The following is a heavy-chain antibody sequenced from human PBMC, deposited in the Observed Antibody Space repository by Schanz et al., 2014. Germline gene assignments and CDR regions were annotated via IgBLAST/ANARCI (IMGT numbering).Heavy chain of an antibody. CDR3: AKESEIVVVVSTSMSGDFHH. V-gene: IGHV1-8*01. Sequence: QVQLVQSGAEAKKPGASVKVSCKASGGTFSSFGINWVRQAPGQGLEWMGITNPSGGSTRYGQKIQGRVTMTRNTSISTAYMELSSLRAEDTAGYFCAKESEIVVVVSTSMSGDFHHWGQGTLVTVSS. CDR1: GGTFSSFG. CDR2: TNPSGGST. J-gene: IGHJ1*01. D-gene: IGHD2-15*01.